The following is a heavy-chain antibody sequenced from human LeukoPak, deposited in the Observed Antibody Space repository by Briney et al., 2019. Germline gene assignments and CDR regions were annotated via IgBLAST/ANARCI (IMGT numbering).Heavy chain of an antibody. CDR2: IIPIFGTA. Sequence: SVKVSCKASGGTFSSYAISWVRQAPGQGLEWMGGIIPIFGTANYAQKFQGRVTITTDESTSTAYMELSSLRSEDTAVYYCARGELGDSSGFSFFDYWGQGTLVTVSS. CDR1: GGTFSSYA. V-gene: IGHV1-69*05. D-gene: IGHD3-22*01. J-gene: IGHJ4*02. CDR3: ARGELGDSSGFSFFDY.